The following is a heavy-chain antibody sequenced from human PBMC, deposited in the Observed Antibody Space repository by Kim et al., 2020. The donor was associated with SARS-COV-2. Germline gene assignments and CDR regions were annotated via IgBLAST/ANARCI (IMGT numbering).Heavy chain of an antibody. CDR3: AREGTYYYGSGSYYNPTGYGMDV. D-gene: IGHD3-10*01. J-gene: IGHJ6*02. V-gene: IGHV3-53*01. CDR2: IYSGGST. CDR1: GFTVSSNY. Sequence: GGSLRLSCAASGFTVSSNYMSWVRQAPGKGLECVSVIYSGGSTYYADSVKGRFTISRDNSKNTLYLQMNSLRAEDTAVYYCAREGTYYYGSGSYYNPTGYGMDVWGQGTTVTVSS.